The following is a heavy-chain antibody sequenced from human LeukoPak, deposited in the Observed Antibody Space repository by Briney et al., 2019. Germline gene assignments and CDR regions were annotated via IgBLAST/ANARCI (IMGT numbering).Heavy chain of an antibody. CDR3: ARRVSSSSWYAWFDP. V-gene: IGHV4-59*08. CDR2: IFYSGST. Sequence: SETLSLTCTVSGGSISSYYWSWIRQPPGKGLEWIGYIFYSGSTDYNPSLKSRVTISVDTSKNQFSLKVSSVTAANTAVYYCARRVSSSSWYAWFDPWGQGTLVTVSS. D-gene: IGHD6-13*01. CDR1: GGSISSYY. J-gene: IGHJ5*02.